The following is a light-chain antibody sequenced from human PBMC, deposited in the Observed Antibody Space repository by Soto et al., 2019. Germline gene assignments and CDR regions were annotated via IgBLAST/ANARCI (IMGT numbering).Light chain of an antibody. CDR2: GAS. CDR3: QQYNNWPRT. J-gene: IGKJ1*01. CDR1: QSVSSN. V-gene: IGKV3-15*01. Sequence: EIVITQSPATLSVSPGERATLSCRASQSVSSNLAWYQQKPGQAPRLLIYGASTRATGIPARFSGSGSGTEFTLTISSLLSEDFAVYYCQQYNNWPRTFGQGTKV.